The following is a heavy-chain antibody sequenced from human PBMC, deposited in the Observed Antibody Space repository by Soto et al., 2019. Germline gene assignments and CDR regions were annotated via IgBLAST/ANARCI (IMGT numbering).Heavy chain of an antibody. CDR2: IYYGGST. Sequence: TLSLTCTVSGGSISSGGYYWSWNSQHTGKGLEWIGYIYYGGSTYYNPSLKSRATISGDTSKNQFSLKLSSVTAADTAVYYCARGGYYYENSGQNAYDYWGQGILVTVSS. D-gene: IGHD3-22*01. CDR1: GGSISSGGYY. V-gene: IGHV4-31*03. CDR3: ARGGYYYENSGQNAYDY. J-gene: IGHJ4*01.